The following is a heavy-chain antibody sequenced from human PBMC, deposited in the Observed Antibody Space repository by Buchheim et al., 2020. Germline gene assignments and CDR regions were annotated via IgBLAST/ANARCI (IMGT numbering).Heavy chain of an antibody. CDR3: ARDGTSFGVADNWFDP. Sequence: QVQLQESGPGLIKPSQTLSLTCTVSGASVSRGIYHWNWIRQPAGKGLEWIGRIQAGGTTKYNPSLKSRVIISLDPSKNQVSLEVHSATAADTGVYYCARDGTSFGVADNWFDPWGQGTL. D-gene: IGHD3-3*01. J-gene: IGHJ5*02. CDR1: GASVSRGIYH. CDR2: IQAGGTT. V-gene: IGHV4-61*02.